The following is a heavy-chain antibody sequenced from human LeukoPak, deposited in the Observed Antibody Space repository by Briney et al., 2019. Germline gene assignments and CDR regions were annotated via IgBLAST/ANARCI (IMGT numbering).Heavy chain of an antibody. D-gene: IGHD3-22*01. CDR2: VSVYNGNT. J-gene: IGHJ5*02. CDR3: ARDINGYYYDSHGYYPTDL. V-gene: IGHV1-18*01. CDR1: GYIFTSYG. Sequence: ASVKVSCKASGYIFTSYGISWVRQAPGQGLEWMGWVSVYNGNTNYQQRLQGRVTMTTDTSTTTAYMELRSLRSDDTAGYYCARDINGYYYDSHGYYPTDLWGQGTLVTVSS.